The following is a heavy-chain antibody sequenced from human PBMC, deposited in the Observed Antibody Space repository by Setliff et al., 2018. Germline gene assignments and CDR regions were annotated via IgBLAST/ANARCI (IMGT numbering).Heavy chain of an antibody. CDR1: GISISSGHY. J-gene: IGHJ4*02. CDR3: ARDNTILGATDY. D-gene: IGHD1-26*01. Sequence: SETLSLTCGVSGISISSGHYWGWIRQPPGKGLEWIATIYHKGRTYYNPSLDSRVTISLDKSGNRFSLNLTSVTAADTALYFCARDNTILGATDYWGQGALVTVSS. V-gene: IGHV4-38-2*01. CDR2: IYHKGRT.